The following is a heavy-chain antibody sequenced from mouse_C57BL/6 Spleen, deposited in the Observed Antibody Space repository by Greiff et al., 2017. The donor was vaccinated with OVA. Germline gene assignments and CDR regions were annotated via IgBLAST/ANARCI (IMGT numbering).Heavy chain of an antibody. J-gene: IGHJ4*01. D-gene: IGHD2-4*01. V-gene: IGHV2-9-1*01. CDR1: GFSLTSYA. CDR3: ARKSDYDSFAMDY. Sequence: VKVVESGPGLVAPSQSLSITCTVSGFSLTSYAISWVRQPPGKGLEWLGVIWTGGGTNYNSALKSRLSISKDNSKSQVFLKMNSLQTDDTARYYCARKSDYDSFAMDYWGQGTSVTVSS. CDR2: IWTGGGT.